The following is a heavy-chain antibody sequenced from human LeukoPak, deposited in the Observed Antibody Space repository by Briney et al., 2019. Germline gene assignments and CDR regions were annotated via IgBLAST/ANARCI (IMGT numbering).Heavy chain of an antibody. D-gene: IGHD3-16*01. CDR2: IKHSRRT. CDR3: ARLGAIRLDP. V-gene: IGHV4-34*01. J-gene: IGHJ5*02. CDR1: GGSVIGLY. Sequence: SETLSLTCAVYGGSVIGLYWSWIRQPPGKGLEWIGEIKHSRRTNYTPSLKRRVTLSVDTSKKQFSLKLSSVTAADTAVYYSARLGAIRLDPWGQGTLVTVSS.